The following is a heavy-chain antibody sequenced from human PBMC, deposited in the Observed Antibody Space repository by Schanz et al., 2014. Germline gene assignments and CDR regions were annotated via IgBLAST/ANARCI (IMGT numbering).Heavy chain of an antibody. V-gene: IGHV3-30*14. Sequence: QVQLVESGGGVVQPGRSLRLSCAAYGFTLSSYAMHWVRQAPGKGLEWVAVISCDGSNKYYADSVKGRFTISRDRFQNTLYLRMSSLRAEDTAVYYCARPRFDYGEVDYWGQGTLVTVSS. J-gene: IGHJ4*02. CDR2: ISCDGSNK. D-gene: IGHD4-17*01. CDR1: GFTLSSYA. CDR3: ARPRFDYGEVDY.